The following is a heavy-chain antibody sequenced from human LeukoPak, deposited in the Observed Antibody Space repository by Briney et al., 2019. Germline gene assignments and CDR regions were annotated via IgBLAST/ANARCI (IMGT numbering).Heavy chain of an antibody. CDR3: ARVDYGDNIFDY. V-gene: IGHV3-53*04. D-gene: IGHD4-17*01. CDR1: GFTVSSNY. J-gene: IGHJ4*02. CDR2: IYGGGST. Sequence: PGGSLRLSCAASGFTVSSNYMSWVRQAPGKGLEWVSVIYGGGSTFYADSVKGRFTISRHNSKNTLYLQMNSLRGEGTAVYYCARVDYGDNIFDYGGQGTLVTVS.